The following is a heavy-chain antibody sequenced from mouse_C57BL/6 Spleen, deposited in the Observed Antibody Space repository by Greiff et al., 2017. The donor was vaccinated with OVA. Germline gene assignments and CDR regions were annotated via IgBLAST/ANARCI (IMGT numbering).Heavy chain of an antibody. Sequence: QVQLQQSGAELARPGASVKLSCKASGYTFTSYGISWVKQRTGQGLEWIGEIYPRSGNTYSNEKFKGKATLTADKSSSTAYMELRSLTSEDSAVYFCARYYYGSTLYWYFDVWGTGTTVTVSS. V-gene: IGHV1-81*01. CDR2: IYPRSGNT. CDR3: ARYYYGSTLYWYFDV. D-gene: IGHD1-1*01. CDR1: GYTFTSYG. J-gene: IGHJ1*03.